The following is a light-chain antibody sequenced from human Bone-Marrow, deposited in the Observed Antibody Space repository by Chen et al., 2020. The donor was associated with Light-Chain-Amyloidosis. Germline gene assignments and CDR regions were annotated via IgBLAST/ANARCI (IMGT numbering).Light chain of an antibody. CDR1: SSDVGGDNH. CDR3: SSYTITNTLV. Sequence: SALTQPASVSGSPGQSITISCTGTSSDVGGDNHVSWYQQHPDKAPKLMIYEVTNRPSWVPVRFSAYNSDNAASLTFSGLQTEGEADYFCSSYTITNTLVFGSGTRVTVL. CDR2: EVT. V-gene: IGLV2-14*01. J-gene: IGLJ1*01.